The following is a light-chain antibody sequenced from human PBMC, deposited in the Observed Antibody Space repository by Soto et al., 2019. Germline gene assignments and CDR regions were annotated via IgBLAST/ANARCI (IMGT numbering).Light chain of an antibody. Sequence: QAVVTQEPSLTVSPGGTVTLTCASSTGAVTRGYHPNWFQQKPGQAPRALIYDTANTHSWTPARFSGSLLGGKAALTLSGVQPEDEADYYCLLFHRSGQLWVFGGGTKVTVL. CDR2: DTA. J-gene: IGLJ3*02. CDR1: TGAVTRGYH. V-gene: IGLV7-43*01. CDR3: LLFHRSGQLWV.